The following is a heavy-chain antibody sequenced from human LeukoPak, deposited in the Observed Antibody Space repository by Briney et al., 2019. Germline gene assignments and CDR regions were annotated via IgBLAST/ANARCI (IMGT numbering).Heavy chain of an antibody. CDR3: ARHASVDGIWPRPLDN. V-gene: IGHV4-39*01. J-gene: IGHJ4*02. Sequence: SETLSLTCTVSGGSISSGSYYWGWIRQSPGKGLEWIGNMYYSGSTHYNPSLKSRVTISVDTSKNQFSLKMTSVTAADTAVYYCARHASVDGIWPRPLDNWGQGSQVTVSS. CDR1: GGSISSGSYY. D-gene: IGHD3-9*01. CDR2: MYYSGST.